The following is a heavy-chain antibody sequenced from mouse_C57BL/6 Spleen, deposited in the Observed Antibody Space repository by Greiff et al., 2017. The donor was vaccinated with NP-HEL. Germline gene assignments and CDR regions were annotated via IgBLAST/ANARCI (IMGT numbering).Heavy chain of an antibody. D-gene: IGHD2-3*01. CDR2: IYPGGGYT. CDR1: GYTFTNYW. Sequence: QVQLKQSGAELVRPGTSVKMSCKASGYTFTNYWIGWAKQRPGHGLEWIGDIYPGGGYTNYNEKFKGKATLTADKSSSTAYMQFSSLTSEDSAIYYCARGGYYGAHYAMDYWGQGTSVTVSS. CDR3: ARGGYYGAHYAMDY. J-gene: IGHJ4*01. V-gene: IGHV1-63*01.